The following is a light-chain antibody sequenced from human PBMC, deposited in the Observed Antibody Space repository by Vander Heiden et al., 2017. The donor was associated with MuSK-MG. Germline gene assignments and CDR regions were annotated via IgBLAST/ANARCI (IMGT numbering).Light chain of an antibody. CDR3: LLYDGGAKSVV. J-gene: IGLJ2*01. V-gene: IGLV7-43*01. Sequence: QTVVTPEPSLTVSPGGTVTLTCASSTGAVTTGNYPSWFQRKPGQAPRPLIYSISNKHSGTPARFSGSLVGGTAALTLSGVQPEDEAEYYCLLYDGGAKSVVFGGGTKLTVL. CDR2: SIS. CDR1: TGAVTTGNY.